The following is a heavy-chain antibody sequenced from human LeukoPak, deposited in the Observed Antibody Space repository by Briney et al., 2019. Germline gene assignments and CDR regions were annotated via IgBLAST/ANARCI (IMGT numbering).Heavy chain of an antibody. CDR1: GASISSGDYY. J-gene: IGHJ5*02. CDR2: IYYSGST. D-gene: IGHD2-2*01. Sequence: SETLSLTCTVSGASISSGDYYWSWIRQPPGKGLEWIGCIYYSGSTFHYNPSLKSRVAISIDTSKNQFSLSLSSVTAADTAVYYCASTNCSRSSCFGANWFDPWGQGTLVTVSS. CDR3: ASTNCSRSSCFGANWFDP. V-gene: IGHV4-30-4*08.